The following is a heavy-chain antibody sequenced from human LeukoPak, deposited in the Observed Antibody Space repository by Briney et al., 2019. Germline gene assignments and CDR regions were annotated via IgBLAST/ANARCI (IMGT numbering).Heavy chain of an antibody. CDR1: GFTFSSYW. D-gene: IGHD3-3*01. J-gene: IGHJ4*02. CDR2: IKQDGSEK. Sequence: GGSLRLSCAASGFTFSSYWMSWVRQAPGKGLEWVANIKQDGSEKYYVDSVKGRFTISRDNAKNSLYLQMNSLRAEDTAVYYCARSAGEERITIFGVVWDYWGQGTLVTVSS. V-gene: IGHV3-7*01. CDR3: ARSAGEERITIFGVVWDY.